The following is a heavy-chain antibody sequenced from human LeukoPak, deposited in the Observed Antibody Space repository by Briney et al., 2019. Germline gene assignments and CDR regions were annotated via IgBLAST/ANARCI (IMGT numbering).Heavy chain of an antibody. J-gene: IGHJ3*02. CDR3: ATWGSGTRGPDAFDI. D-gene: IGHD3-10*01. Sequence: PGGSLRLSCAASGFTFSSYSMNWVRQAPGKGLEWVSSISSSSSYIYYADSVKGRFTISRDNAKNSLYLQMNSLRAEDTAVYYCATWGSGTRGPDAFDIWGQGTMVTVSS. CDR1: GFTFSSYS. CDR2: ISSSSSYI. V-gene: IGHV3-21*01.